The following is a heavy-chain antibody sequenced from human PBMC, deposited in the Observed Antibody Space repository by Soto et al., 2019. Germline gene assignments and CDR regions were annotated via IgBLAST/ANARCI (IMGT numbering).Heavy chain of an antibody. V-gene: IGHV1-46*01. CDR1: GYTFTSYY. D-gene: IGHD5-12*01. CDR2: INPSGGST. CDR3: ARTDVADSHYYYGMEG. Sequence: SLQACCKASGYTFTSYYMHWVRQAPGQGLEWMGIINPSGGSTSYAQKFQGRVTMTRDTSTSTVYMELSSLRSEDTAVYYCARTDVADSHYYYGMEGWGQGPTVTVAS. J-gene: IGHJ6*02.